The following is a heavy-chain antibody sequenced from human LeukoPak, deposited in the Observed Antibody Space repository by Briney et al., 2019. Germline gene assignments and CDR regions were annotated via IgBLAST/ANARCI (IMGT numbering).Heavy chain of an antibody. Sequence: GGSLRLSCAASGLTLDDYAMHWVRQAPGKGLEWVSLSGDGGSTYYADSVKGRFTISRDNSKNSLYLQMNSLRTEDTALYYCTSGMVRGVIIYWGQGTLVTVSS. CDR2: SGDGGST. CDR3: TSGMVRGVIIY. J-gene: IGHJ4*02. V-gene: IGHV3-43*02. CDR1: GLTLDDYA. D-gene: IGHD3-10*01.